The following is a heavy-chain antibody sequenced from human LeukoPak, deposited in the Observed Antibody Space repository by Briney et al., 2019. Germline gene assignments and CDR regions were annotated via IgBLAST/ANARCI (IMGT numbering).Heavy chain of an antibody. CDR1: GGSFSGYY. V-gene: IGHV4-34*01. CDR3: ARGSSDGGVPAALALEI. Sequence: SETLSLTCAVYGGSFSGYYWSWIRQPPGKGLEWIGEINHSGSTNYNPSLKSRVTISVDTSKNQFSLKLSSVTAADTAVYYCARGSSDGGVPAALALEIWGQGTMVTVSS. J-gene: IGHJ3*02. CDR2: INHSGST. D-gene: IGHD2-2*01.